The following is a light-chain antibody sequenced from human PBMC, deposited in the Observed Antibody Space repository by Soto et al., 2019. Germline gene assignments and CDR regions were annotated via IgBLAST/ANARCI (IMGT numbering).Light chain of an antibody. CDR2: AAS. V-gene: IGKV1-39*01. Sequence: DIQMTQSPSSLSASVGDRVTITCRASQSISSYLNWYQQKPGKPPKLLIYAASSLQSGVPSRFSGSGSGTDFTLTISSLQPEDFATYYCQQSYSTPFMYTFGQGTKLEIK. J-gene: IGKJ2*01. CDR3: QQSYSTPFMYT. CDR1: QSISSY.